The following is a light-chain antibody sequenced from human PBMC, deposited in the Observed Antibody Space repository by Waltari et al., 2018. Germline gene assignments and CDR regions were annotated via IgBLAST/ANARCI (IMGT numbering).Light chain of an antibody. CDR1: QTINTW. J-gene: IGKJ1*01. V-gene: IGKV1-5*03. CDR3: QQAWT. CDR2: RTS. Sequence: DIQMTQSPSTLSASVGDRVTITCRASQTINTWLAWYQQKPGKAPNLLIYRTSTLESGVPSRFSGSGSGTEFTLTISSLQPDGFATYYCQQAWTFGQGTKVEIK.